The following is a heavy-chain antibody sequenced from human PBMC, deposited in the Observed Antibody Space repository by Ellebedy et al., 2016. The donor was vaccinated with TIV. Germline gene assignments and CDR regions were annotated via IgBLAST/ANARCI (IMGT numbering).Heavy chain of an antibody. CDR3: ARARYGAYRYFDL. Sequence: SETLSLTCAVYGGSFSGYYWSWICQPPGKGLEWIGEINHSGSTNYNPSLKSRVTISVDTSKNQFSLKLSSVTAADTAVYYCARARYGAYRYFDLWGRGTLVTVSS. CDR2: INHSGST. J-gene: IGHJ2*01. CDR1: GGSFSGYY. D-gene: IGHD4-17*01. V-gene: IGHV4-34*01.